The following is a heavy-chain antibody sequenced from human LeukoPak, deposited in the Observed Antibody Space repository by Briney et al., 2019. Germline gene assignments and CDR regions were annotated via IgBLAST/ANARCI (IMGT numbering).Heavy chain of an antibody. D-gene: IGHD3-10*01. Sequence: SVKVSCKASGGTFSSYAISWVRQAPGQGLEWMGGIIPIFGTANYAQKFQGRVTITTDESTSTAYMELSSLRSEDTAVYYCARGTMVRGDMDVWGKGTTVTVSS. J-gene: IGHJ6*03. CDR1: GGTFSSYA. V-gene: IGHV1-69*05. CDR2: IIPIFGTA. CDR3: ARGTMVRGDMDV.